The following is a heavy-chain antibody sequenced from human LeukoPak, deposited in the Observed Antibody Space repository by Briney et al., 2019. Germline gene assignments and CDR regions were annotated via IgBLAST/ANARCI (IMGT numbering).Heavy chain of an antibody. CDR2: IYSGGST. CDR1: QFTFSNYA. V-gene: IGHV3-53*01. D-gene: IGHD3-10*01. CDR3: ARSYYYGL. J-gene: IGHJ4*02. Sequence: PGGSLRLSCAASQFTFSNYAMSWVRQAPGKGLEWVSVIYSGGSTYYADSVKGRFTISRDNSKNTLYLQMNGLRAEDTAVYYCARSYYYGLWGQGTLVTVSS.